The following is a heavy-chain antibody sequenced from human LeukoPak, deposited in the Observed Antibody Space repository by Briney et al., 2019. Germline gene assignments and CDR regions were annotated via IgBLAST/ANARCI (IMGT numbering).Heavy chain of an antibody. CDR3: ARSTIAAAGTFDP. V-gene: IGHV4-59*01. D-gene: IGHD6-13*01. J-gene: IGHJ5*02. CDR1: GGSISSYY. CDR2: IYYSGST. Sequence: PSETLSLTCTVSGGSISSYYWSWTRQPPGKGLEWIGYIYYSGSTNYNPSLKSRVTISVDTSKNQFSLKLSSVTAADTAVYYCARSTIAAAGTFDPWGQGTLVTVSS.